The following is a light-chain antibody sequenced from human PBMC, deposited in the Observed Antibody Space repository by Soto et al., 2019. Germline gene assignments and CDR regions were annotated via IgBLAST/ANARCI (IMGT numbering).Light chain of an antibody. Sequence: DTQMTQSPSSLSASVGDRISITCRASQTVSTYLNWYQQKPGKAPTLLISATSTLQSGVPSRFSGSGSGTDFTLTITSLQPEDFATYYCQQYYGSLYSFGQGTKLEI. V-gene: IGKV1-39*01. CDR3: QQYYGSLYS. J-gene: IGKJ2*03. CDR2: ATS. CDR1: QTVSTY.